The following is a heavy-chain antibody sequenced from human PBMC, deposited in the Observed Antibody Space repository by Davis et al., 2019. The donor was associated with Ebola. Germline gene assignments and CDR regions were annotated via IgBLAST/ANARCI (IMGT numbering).Heavy chain of an antibody. V-gene: IGHV1-69*08. CDR3: AREPPTAFPIGGIDS. J-gene: IGHJ4*02. CDR2: ITPILGSS. Sequence: SVKVSCKASGSNFNSYTISWLRQASGQGLEWMGRITPILGSSNYAQKFQGRVTITADRSTGTLYMDLSSLRSDDTAVYYCAREPPTAFPIGGIDSWGQGTLVTVSS. CDR1: GSNFNSYT. D-gene: IGHD3-16*01.